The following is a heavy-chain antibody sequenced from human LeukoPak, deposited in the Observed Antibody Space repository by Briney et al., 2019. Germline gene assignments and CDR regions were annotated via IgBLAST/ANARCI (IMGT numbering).Heavy chain of an antibody. CDR2: INSDGSST. CDR3: ARGVKGRDSYDSKLDY. V-gene: IGHV3-74*01. CDR1: GFTFSSYW. D-gene: IGHD5-18*01. Sequence: GGSLRLSCAASGFTFSSYWMHWVRQAPGKGLVWVSRINSDGSSTSYADSVKGRFTISRDNAKNTLYLQMNSLRAEDTAVYYCARGVKGRDSYDSKLDYWGQGTLVTVSS. J-gene: IGHJ4*02.